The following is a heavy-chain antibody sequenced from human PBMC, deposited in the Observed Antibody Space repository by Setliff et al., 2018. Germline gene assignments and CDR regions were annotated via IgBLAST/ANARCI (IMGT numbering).Heavy chain of an antibody. J-gene: IGHJ4*02. CDR2: ISWNSGSI. D-gene: IGHD6-19*01. Sequence: GGSLRLSCAASGFTFDDYAMHWVRQAPGKGLEWVSGISWNSGSIGYADSVKGRFTISRDNAKNSLYLQMNSLRAEDMAVYYCARAFGSGWFWGQGTLVTVSS. CDR1: GFTFDDYA. CDR3: ARAFGSGWF. V-gene: IGHV3-9*03.